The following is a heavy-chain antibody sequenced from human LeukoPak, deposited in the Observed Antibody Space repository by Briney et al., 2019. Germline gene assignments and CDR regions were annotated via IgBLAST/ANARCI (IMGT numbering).Heavy chain of an antibody. CDR2: IYYSGST. Sequence: SETLSLTCTVSGYSISSGYYWGWIRQPPGKGLEWIGYIYYSGSTNYNPSLKSRVTISVDTSKNQFSLKLSSVTAADTAVYYCAYLNSYAPGEFDYWGQGTLVTVSS. CDR3: AYLNSYAPGEFDY. V-gene: IGHV4-61*01. CDR1: GYSISSGYY. J-gene: IGHJ4*02. D-gene: IGHD5-18*01.